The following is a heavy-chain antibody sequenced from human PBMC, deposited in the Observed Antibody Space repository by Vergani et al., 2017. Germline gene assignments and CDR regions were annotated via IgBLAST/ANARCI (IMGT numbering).Heavy chain of an antibody. CDR3: AREVRPRDTYYDFWSGSQDAFDI. CDR2: ISAYNGNT. Sequence: QVQLVQSGAEVKKPGASVKVSCKASGYTFTSYGISWGRQAPGQGREWMGWISAYNGNTNYAQKLQGRVTMTTDTSTSTAYMELRSLRSDDTAVYYCAREVRPRDTYYDFWSGSQDAFDIWGQGTMVTVSS. J-gene: IGHJ3*02. D-gene: IGHD3-3*01. CDR1: GYTFTSYG. V-gene: IGHV1-18*01.